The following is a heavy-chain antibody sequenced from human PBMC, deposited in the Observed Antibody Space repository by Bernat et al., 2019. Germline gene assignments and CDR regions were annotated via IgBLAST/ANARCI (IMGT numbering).Heavy chain of an antibody. CDR3: ARLQWYYYDSSGYDAFDI. Sequence: QLQLQESGPGLVKPSETLSLTCTVSGGSISSSSYYWGWIRQPPGKGLEWIGSIYYSGSTYYTPSLKSRVTISVDTSKNQFSLKLSSVTAADTAVYYCARLQWYYYDSSGYDAFDIWGQGTMVTVSS. J-gene: IGHJ3*02. CDR1: GGSISSSSYY. D-gene: IGHD3-22*01. V-gene: IGHV4-39*01. CDR2: IYYSGST.